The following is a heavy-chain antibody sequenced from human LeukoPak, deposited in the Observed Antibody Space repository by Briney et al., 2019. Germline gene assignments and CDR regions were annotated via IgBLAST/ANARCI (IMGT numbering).Heavy chain of an antibody. Sequence: SVKVSCKASGGTFSSYTISWVRQAPGQGLEWMGRIIPILGIANYAQKFQGRVTITADKSTSTAYMELSSLRSEDTAVYYCARWDMNPSGPWFDPWGQGTLVTVS. D-gene: IGHD1-26*01. J-gene: IGHJ5*02. CDR2: IIPILGIA. V-gene: IGHV1-69*02. CDR1: GGTFSSYT. CDR3: ARWDMNPSGPWFDP.